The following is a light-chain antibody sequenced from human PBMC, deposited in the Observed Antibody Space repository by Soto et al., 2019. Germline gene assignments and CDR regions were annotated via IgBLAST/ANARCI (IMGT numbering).Light chain of an antibody. CDR2: SAS. CDR3: QQLNSYPLT. J-gene: IGKJ4*01. Sequence: QLTQSPSSLSASIGDRVTITCRARQGIATYLAWYQQKPGQAPNLLIYSASTLQSGVPSRFSGGGSGTEFTLTISSLQPEDFATYYCQQLNSYPLTFGGGTKGEI. CDR1: QGIATY. V-gene: IGKV1-9*01.